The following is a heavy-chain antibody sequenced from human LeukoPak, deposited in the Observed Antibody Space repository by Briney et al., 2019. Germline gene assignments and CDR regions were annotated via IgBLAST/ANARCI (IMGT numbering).Heavy chain of an antibody. CDR3: ATTRPCGGDCYSNSFDY. Sequence: PSETLSLTCTVSGGSIGSGSYYWSWIRQPAGKGLEWIGRIYTSGSTNYNPSLKSRVTISVDTSKNQFSLKLSSVTAADTAVYYCATTRPCGGDCYSNSFDYWGQGTLVTVSS. CDR2: IYTSGST. V-gene: IGHV4-61*02. J-gene: IGHJ4*02. D-gene: IGHD2-21*01. CDR1: GGSIGSGSYY.